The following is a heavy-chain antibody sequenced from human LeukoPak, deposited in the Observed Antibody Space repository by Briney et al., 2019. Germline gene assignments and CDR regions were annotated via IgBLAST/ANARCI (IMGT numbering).Heavy chain of an antibody. D-gene: IGHD2-21*02. CDR2: IWYDGSKK. Sequence: GGSLRLSCAASGFTFSDYYMSWIRQAPGKGLEWVAVIWYDGSKKYYADSVKGRSTISRDNSKNTVYLQINSLRAEDTAVYYCARVSPEIVVVTGTGAPDYWGQGTLVTVSS. V-gene: IGHV3-33*08. CDR1: GFTFSDYY. J-gene: IGHJ4*02. CDR3: ARVSPEIVVVTGTGAPDY.